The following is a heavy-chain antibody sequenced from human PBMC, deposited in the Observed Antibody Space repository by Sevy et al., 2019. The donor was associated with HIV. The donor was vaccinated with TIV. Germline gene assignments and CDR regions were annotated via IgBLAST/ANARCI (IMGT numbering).Heavy chain of an antibody. CDR1: GFTFSSYA. Sequence: GGSLRLSCAASGFTFSSYAMSWVRQAPGKGLEWVSAISGSGGSTYYADSVKGRFTISRDNSKNTLYLQMNSLRAEDTAVYYCAKTGGQMGDLWSGYHPSRAFDIWGQGTMVTVSS. J-gene: IGHJ3*02. V-gene: IGHV3-23*01. CDR2: ISGSGGST. CDR3: AKTGGQMGDLWSGYHPSRAFDI. D-gene: IGHD3-3*01.